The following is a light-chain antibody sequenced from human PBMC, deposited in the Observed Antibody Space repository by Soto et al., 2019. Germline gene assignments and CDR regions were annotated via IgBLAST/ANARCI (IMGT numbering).Light chain of an antibody. CDR2: GAS. Sequence: EIVLTQSPGTLSLSPGERATLSCRASQSVNSNLAWYQQKPGQAPSLLIFGASTRATGIPARFSGSGSGTEFTLNISSLQSEDFAVYYCQHYNNWPPGTFGQGTKVDIK. V-gene: IGKV3-15*01. CDR3: QHYNNWPPGT. CDR1: QSVNSN. J-gene: IGKJ1*01.